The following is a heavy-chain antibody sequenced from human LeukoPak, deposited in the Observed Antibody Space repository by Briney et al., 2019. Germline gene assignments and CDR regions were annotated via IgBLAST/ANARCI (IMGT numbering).Heavy chain of an antibody. V-gene: IGHV3-30*02. CDR1: GFTFSSYG. D-gene: IGHD3-10*01. J-gene: IGHJ6*03. Sequence: GGSLRLSCAASGFTFSSYGMHWVRQAPGKGLEWVANIKKDGSEKYYVDSVKGRFTISRDNSKNTLYLQMNSLKGDDTAVYYCAKDSAFYYIDVWGKGTTVIISS. CDR2: IKKDGSEK. CDR3: AKDSAFYYIDV.